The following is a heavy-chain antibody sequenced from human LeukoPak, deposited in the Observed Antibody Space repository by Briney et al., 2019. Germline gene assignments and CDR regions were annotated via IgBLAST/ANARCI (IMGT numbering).Heavy chain of an antibody. V-gene: IGHV3-53*01. CDR3: ARDKYLWAVAGHYYYYGMDV. CDR2: IYSGGST. Sequence: GGSLRLSCAASGFTVSSNYMSWVRQAPGKGLEWVSVIYSGGSTYYAGSVKGRFTISRDNSKNTLYLQMNSLRAEDTAVYYCARDKYLWAVAGHYYYYGMDVWGQGTTVTVSS. J-gene: IGHJ6*02. D-gene: IGHD6-19*01. CDR1: GFTVSSNY.